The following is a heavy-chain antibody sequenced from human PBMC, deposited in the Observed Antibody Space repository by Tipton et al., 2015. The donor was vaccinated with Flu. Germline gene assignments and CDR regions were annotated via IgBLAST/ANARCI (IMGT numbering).Heavy chain of an antibody. V-gene: IGHV1-2*02. D-gene: IGHD5-24*01. J-gene: IGHJ3*02. CDR1: GYTFTGYY. Sequence: QVQLVQSGAEVKKPGASVKVSCKASGYTFTGYYMHWVRQAPGRGLEWMGWIKPNGGGTNYAQKFQGRVTVTRDTSISTVYMELSRLSSDDTAVYYCARDGAGYNGAFDMWGQGTMVTVSS. CDR3: ARDGAGYNGAFDM. CDR2: IKPNGGGT.